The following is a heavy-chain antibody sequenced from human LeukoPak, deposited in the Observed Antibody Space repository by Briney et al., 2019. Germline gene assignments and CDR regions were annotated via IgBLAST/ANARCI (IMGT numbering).Heavy chain of an antibody. V-gene: IGHV6-1*01. D-gene: IGHD3-10*01. CDR2: TYYKSKWFK. CDR3: ARRHGSGSIQFRFDP. CDR1: GDSVSSNTVA. J-gene: IGHJ5*02. Sequence: SQTLSLTCAISGDSVSSNTVAWNWIRQSPSRGLEWLGRTYYKSKWFKDYAMSVKSRITITPDTSKNQFSLQLNSVTPEDTAVYYCARRHGSGSIQFRFDPWGQGTLVTVSS.